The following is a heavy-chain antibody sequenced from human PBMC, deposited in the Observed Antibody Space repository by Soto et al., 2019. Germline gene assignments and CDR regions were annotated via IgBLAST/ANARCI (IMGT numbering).Heavy chain of an antibody. J-gene: IGHJ6*02. Sequence: SETLSLTCTVSGGSISGTSYYWGWIRQPPGKGLEWIGSIYYSGSTYYNPSLKSRVTISVDTSKNQFSLKLSSVTAADTAMYYCARLGKSYGSTYNFGMDVWGQGTMVTVSS. CDR3: ARLGKSYGSTYNFGMDV. CDR2: IYYSGST. D-gene: IGHD6-13*01. V-gene: IGHV4-39*01. CDR1: GGSISGTSYY.